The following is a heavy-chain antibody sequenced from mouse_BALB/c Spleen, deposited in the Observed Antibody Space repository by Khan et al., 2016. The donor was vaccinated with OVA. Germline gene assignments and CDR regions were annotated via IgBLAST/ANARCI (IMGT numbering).Heavy chain of an antibody. CDR1: GYTFTSYW. CDR2: IAPGSGST. CDR3: ARENYYGSSCYAMDY. D-gene: IGHD1-1*01. J-gene: IGHJ4*01. Sequence: DLVKPGASVKLSCKASGYTFTSYWINWIKQRPGQGLEWIGRIAPGSGSTDYNEMFKGKEKLTVDTSSSTVYIQLSSLSSEDSAVYFCARENYYGSSCYAMDYWGQGTSVTVSS. V-gene: IGHV1S41*01.